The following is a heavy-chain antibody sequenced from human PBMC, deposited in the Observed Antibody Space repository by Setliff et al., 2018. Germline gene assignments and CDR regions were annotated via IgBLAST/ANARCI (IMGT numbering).Heavy chain of an antibody. Sequence: SETLSLTCAVYGGSFSGYYWNWIRQPPGKGLEWIGEINHSGSANYNPSLQSRVTISVDTSKNQFSLKLNSVTAADTAVYYCARQIDYGDFQYFDYWGQGTLVTVS. V-gene: IGHV4-34*01. J-gene: IGHJ4*02. CDR3: ARQIDYGDFQYFDY. CDR1: GGSFSGYY. D-gene: IGHD4-17*01. CDR2: INHSGSA.